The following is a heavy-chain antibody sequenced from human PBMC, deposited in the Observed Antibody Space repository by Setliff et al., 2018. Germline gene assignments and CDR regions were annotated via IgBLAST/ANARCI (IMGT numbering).Heavy chain of an antibody. Sequence: SVKVSCKASGGTFSSYDISWVRQAPGQGLEWMGRTIPIFGTANYAQKFQGRVTITADKSTSTAYMELSRLRSEDTAVYYCARAAKLEYSSSLDSWGQGTLVTVSS. J-gene: IGHJ5*01. V-gene: IGHV1-69*06. CDR1: GGTFSSYD. D-gene: IGHD6-6*01. CDR3: ARAAKLEYSSSLDS. CDR2: TIPIFGTA.